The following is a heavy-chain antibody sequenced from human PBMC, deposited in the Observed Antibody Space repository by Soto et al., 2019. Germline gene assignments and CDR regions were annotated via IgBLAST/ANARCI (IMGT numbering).Heavy chain of an antibody. CDR2: ISGSGDNT. Sequence: GGSLRLSCAASGFTFSSYGMSWVRQAPGKGLEWVSGISGSGDNTYYAESVKGRFTISRINSKHTLFLQMNGLRAEDTALYYCAISGTRFTNTYYSDYFEYWGQGALVTVYS. J-gene: IGHJ4*02. CDR1: GFTFSSYG. D-gene: IGHD1-26*01. V-gene: IGHV3-23*01. CDR3: AISGTRFTNTYYSDYFEY.